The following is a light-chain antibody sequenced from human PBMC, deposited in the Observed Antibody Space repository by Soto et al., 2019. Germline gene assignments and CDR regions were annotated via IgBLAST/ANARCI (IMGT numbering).Light chain of an antibody. J-gene: IGLJ1*01. CDR3: SSYAGSNNQV. V-gene: IGLV2-8*01. Sequence: QSALTQPPSASGSPGLSVTISCTGTSSDVGGYNYVSWYQQHPGRAPKLMIYEVSKRPSGVPDRFSGSKSGNTASLTVSGLQTEDEADYYCSSYAGSNNQVFGTGTKVTVL. CDR2: EVS. CDR1: SSDVGGYNY.